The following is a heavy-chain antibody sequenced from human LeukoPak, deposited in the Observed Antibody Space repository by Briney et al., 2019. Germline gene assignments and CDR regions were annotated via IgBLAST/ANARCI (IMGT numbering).Heavy chain of an antibody. J-gene: IGHJ4*02. V-gene: IGHV3-74*01. CDR3: ATIFVRDT. Sequence: GGSLRLSCAASGFTSSPYCMHWVRQAPGGGLVCVSRINNNGSDTSYADSVKGRFTISRDTAKNMLYLQMNSLRAEDTAVYYCATIFVRDTWGQGALVTVSS. D-gene: IGHD2-21*01. CDR1: GFTSSPYC. CDR2: INNNGSDT.